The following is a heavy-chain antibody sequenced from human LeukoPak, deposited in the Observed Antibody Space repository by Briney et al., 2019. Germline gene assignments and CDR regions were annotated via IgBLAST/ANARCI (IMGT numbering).Heavy chain of an antibody. D-gene: IGHD6-13*01. CDR1: GFTFRSYW. CDR2: IKQDGSEK. V-gene: IGHV3-7*02. CDR3: ASFIRQQLVHTDFDY. Sequence: GGSLRLSCAASGFTFRSYWMSWVRQAPGKRLEWVAIIKQDGSEKYYVDSVKGRFTISRDNAKNSLYLQMNSLRAEDTAVYYCASFIRQQLVHTDFDYWGQGTLVTVSS. J-gene: IGHJ4*02.